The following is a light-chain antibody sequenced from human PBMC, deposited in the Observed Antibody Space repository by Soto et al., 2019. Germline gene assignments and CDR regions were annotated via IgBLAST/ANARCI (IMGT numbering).Light chain of an antibody. CDR2: GAS. J-gene: IGKJ5*01. CDR1: QSVSSN. Sequence: EIVMTQSPATLSVSPGERATLSCRASQSVSSNLAWYQQKVGQAPRVLIYGASTRATGIPARFSGSGSGTEFTLTISSLQSEDFAVSYCQHYDNWPSLTVGQGTRLETK. V-gene: IGKV3-15*01. CDR3: QHYDNWPSLT.